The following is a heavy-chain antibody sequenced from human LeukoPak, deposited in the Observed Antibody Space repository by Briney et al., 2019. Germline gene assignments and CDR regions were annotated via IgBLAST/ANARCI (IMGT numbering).Heavy chain of an antibody. J-gene: IGHJ4*02. D-gene: IGHD2-2*01. CDR1: GFTFSSYA. Sequence: GGSLRLSCAASGFTFSSYAMYWVRQAPGKGLEWVSAISASADSTYYADSVKGRFTISRDNSKNTLYLQMNSLRAEDTAVYYCAKLPATRYCSSTSCPEDYWGQGALVTVSS. V-gene: IGHV3-23*01. CDR2: ISASADST. CDR3: AKLPATRYCSSTSCPEDY.